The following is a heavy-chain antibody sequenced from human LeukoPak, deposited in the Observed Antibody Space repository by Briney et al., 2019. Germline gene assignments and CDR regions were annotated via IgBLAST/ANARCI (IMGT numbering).Heavy chain of an antibody. J-gene: IGHJ4*02. CDR1: GYTLTELS. D-gene: IGHD3-22*01. V-gene: IGHV1-24*01. Sequence: ASVKVSCKVSGYTLTELSMHWVRQAPGKGLEWMGGFDPEDGETIYAQKFQGRVTMTEDTSTDTAYMELSSLRSEDTAVYYCATGHGYYYDSSGYYFRYWGQGTQVTVSS. CDR2: FDPEDGET. CDR3: ATGHGYYYDSSGYYFRY.